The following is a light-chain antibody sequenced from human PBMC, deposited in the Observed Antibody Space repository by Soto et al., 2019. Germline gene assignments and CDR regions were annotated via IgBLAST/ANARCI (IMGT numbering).Light chain of an antibody. CDR2: DAS. CDR3: QHYGASFAA. V-gene: IGKV3-20*01. CDR1: QSVSGK. J-gene: IGKJ1*01. Sequence: IVLTQSPGTLSVSPGESATLSCRASQSVSGKLAWYRQARGQPPRLLIYDASTRATDTPARFSGSGSGTDFTLTITRVEPADFAVYYCQHYGASFAAFGPGTQVEV.